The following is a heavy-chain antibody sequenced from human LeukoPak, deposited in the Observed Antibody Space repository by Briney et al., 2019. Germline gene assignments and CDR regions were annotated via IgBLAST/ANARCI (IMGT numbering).Heavy chain of an antibody. CDR1: GFTFSSFW. J-gene: IGHJ4*02. V-gene: IGHV3-7*01. CDR2: IKQDGSEK. Sequence: GGSLRLSCAASGFTFSSFWMSWVRQAPGKGLEWVANIKQDGSEKYYVDSVKGRFTISRDNAKNSLILQMNSLRAEDTAVYYCARDVAAAGTGIDYWGQGTLVTVSS. D-gene: IGHD6-13*01. CDR3: ARDVAAAGTGIDY.